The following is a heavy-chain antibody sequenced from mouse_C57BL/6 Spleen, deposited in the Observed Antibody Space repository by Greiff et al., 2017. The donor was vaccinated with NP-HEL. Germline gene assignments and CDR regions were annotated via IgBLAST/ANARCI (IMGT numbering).Heavy chain of an antibody. CDR1: GYTFTSSG. J-gene: IGHJ4*01. CDR2: IYPRSGTT. CDR3: ARSRTTVVKYYAMDY. D-gene: IGHD1-1*01. V-gene: IGHV1-81*01. Sequence: QVQLQQSGAELARPGASVKLSCKASGYTFTSSGISWVKQRTGQGLEWIGEIYPRSGTTYYNEKFKGKATLTADKSSSTAYMELRSLTSEDSAVYFWARSRTTVVKYYAMDYWGQGTSVTVSS.